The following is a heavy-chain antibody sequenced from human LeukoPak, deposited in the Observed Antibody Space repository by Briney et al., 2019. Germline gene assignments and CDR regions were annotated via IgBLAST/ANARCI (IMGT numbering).Heavy chain of an antibody. CDR3: ARMHYYDSSGYYMS. D-gene: IGHD3-22*01. CDR2: IFTTGST. J-gene: IGHJ5*02. Sequence: SETLSLTCTVSGSSISSYYWTWIRQPAGKGLEWVGHIFTTGSTHYNPSLKSRVTMSVDTSKNQFSLKLSSVTAADTAVYYCARMHYYDSSGYYMSWGQGTLVTVSS. CDR1: GSSISSYY. V-gene: IGHV4-4*07.